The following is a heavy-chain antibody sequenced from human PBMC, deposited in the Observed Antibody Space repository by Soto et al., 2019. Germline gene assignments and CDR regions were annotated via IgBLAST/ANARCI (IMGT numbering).Heavy chain of an antibody. CDR2: IAFTGTAT. Sequence: GGSLRLSCATSGFTFHDYAMSWVRQPPGKGLEWVSAIAFTGTATYYADSVKGRFTISRDNSKNIVYLQMNSLRVDDPALYYCVKEGNTASQEALDLWRQGTQVTVSS. CDR1: GFTFHDYA. J-gene: IGHJ5*02. V-gene: IGHV3-23*01. CDR3: VKEGNTASQEALDL. D-gene: IGHD5-18*01.